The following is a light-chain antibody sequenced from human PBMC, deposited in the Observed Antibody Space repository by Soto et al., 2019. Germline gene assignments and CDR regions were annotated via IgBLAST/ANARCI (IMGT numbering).Light chain of an antibody. Sequence: QSALTQPPSASGSPGQSVTISCTGTSSDVGAYKYVSWYQQYPGKAPKLMIYEVSKRPSGVPDRFSGSKSGNAASLTASGLQPEDEADYYCTAYGGSNIWVFGGGTKLTVL. V-gene: IGLV2-8*01. J-gene: IGLJ3*02. CDR1: SSDVGAYKY. CDR2: EVS. CDR3: TAYGGSNIWV.